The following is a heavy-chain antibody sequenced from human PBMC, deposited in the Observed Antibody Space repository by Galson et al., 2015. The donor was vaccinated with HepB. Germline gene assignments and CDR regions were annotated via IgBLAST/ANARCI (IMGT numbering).Heavy chain of an antibody. D-gene: IGHD3-10*01. Sequence: SVKVSCKASGSTFTSYAMHWVRQAPGQRLEWMGWINAGNGNTKYSQKFQGRVTITRDTSASTAYMELSSLRSEDTAVYYCARVRGRDSWFDYWGQGTLVTVSS. V-gene: IGHV1-3*01. CDR1: GSTFTSYA. CDR2: INAGNGNT. J-gene: IGHJ4*02. CDR3: ARVRGRDSWFDY.